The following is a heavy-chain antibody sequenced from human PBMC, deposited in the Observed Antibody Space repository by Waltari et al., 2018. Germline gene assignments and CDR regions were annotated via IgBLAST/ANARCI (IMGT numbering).Heavy chain of an antibody. D-gene: IGHD5-12*01. Sequence: LQLQYSCPGLGKPSETLCLTCIFSVGSITSNHHYWACIRQPPGQGLEWIVIMSYNGATYSSPSLKSRVTVSRDTSKNHLYLKLGSVTAADTAVYYCATYIGDSIGTAAFDVWGQGKMVTVSS. CDR3: ATYIGDSIGTAAFDV. CDR1: VGSITSNHHY. J-gene: IGHJ3*01. CDR2: MSYNGAT. V-gene: IGHV4-39*02.